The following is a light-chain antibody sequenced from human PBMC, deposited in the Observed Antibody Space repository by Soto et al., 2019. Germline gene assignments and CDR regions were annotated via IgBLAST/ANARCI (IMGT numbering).Light chain of an antibody. V-gene: IGKV3-11*01. CDR1: QSLANSF. CDR2: DAS. Sequence: EFVFTQSPGTLSLSPGERATLSCRSSQSLANSFIAWYQQKPGQAPRLLIYDASNRATGIPARFSGSGSGTDFTLTINSLEPEDSAVYYCQQRSNWPSITFGQGTRLEI. CDR3: QQRSNWPSIT. J-gene: IGKJ5*01.